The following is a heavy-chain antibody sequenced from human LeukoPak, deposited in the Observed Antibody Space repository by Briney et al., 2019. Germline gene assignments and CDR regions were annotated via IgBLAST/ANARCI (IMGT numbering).Heavy chain of an antibody. Sequence: PSETLSLTCTVSGGSISSYYWSWIRQPAGKGLEWIGRIYTNGSPNYNPSLKSRVTMAVATSKNQFSLKLSSVTAADTAVYYCARDQQLDYYYGMDVWGQGTTVTVSS. CDR3: ARDQQLDYYYGMDV. J-gene: IGHJ6*02. V-gene: IGHV4-4*07. CDR1: GGSISSYY. CDR2: IYTNGSP. D-gene: IGHD5-24*01.